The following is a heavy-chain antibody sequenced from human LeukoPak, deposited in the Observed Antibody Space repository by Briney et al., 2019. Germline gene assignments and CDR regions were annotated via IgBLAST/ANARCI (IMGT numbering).Heavy chain of an antibody. CDR3: ASAGASNLSPFDI. V-gene: IGHV4-34*01. CDR2: INHSGST. J-gene: IGHJ3*02. CDR1: GGSFSGYY. Sequence: PSETLSLTCAVYGGSFSGYYWSWIRQPPGKGLEWIGEINHSGSTNYNPSLKSRVTISVDTSKSQFSLKLSSVTAADTAVYYCASAGASNLSPFDIWGQGTMVTVSS.